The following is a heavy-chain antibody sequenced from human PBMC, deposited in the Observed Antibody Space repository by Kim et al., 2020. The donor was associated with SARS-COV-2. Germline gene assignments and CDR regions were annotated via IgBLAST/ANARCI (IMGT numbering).Heavy chain of an antibody. CDR1: GGSISSGGYY. CDR2: IYYSGST. V-gene: IGHV4-31*03. J-gene: IGHJ5*02. CDR3: ARDRHSSNKRITMVRGVISGFDP. D-gene: IGHD3-10*01. Sequence: SETLSLTCTVSGGSISSGGYYWSWIRQHPGKGLEWIGYIYYSGSTYYNPSLKSRVTISVDTSKNQFSLKLSSVTAADTAVYYCARDRHSSNKRITMVRGVISGFDPWGHGTLVTVSS.